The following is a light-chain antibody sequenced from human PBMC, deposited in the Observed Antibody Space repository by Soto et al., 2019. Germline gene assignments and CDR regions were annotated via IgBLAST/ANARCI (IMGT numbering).Light chain of an antibody. CDR1: QSVSSN. Sequence: EIVMTQSPATLSVSPGERATLSCRASQSVSSNLAWYQQKPGQAPRLLIYGASTSATGIPARFSGSGSGTEFTLTISSLQSEDFAVYYCQQYNNWPPLTFGGGKKVEIK. J-gene: IGKJ4*01. CDR3: QQYNNWPPLT. CDR2: GAS. V-gene: IGKV3-15*01.